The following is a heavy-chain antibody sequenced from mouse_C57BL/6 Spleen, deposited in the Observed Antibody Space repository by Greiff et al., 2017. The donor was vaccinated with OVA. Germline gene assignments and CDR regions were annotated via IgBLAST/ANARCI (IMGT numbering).Heavy chain of an antibody. CDR2: IDPNSGGA. J-gene: IGHJ1*03. CDR3: ARLWYYGSRGYFDV. D-gene: IGHD1-1*01. Sequence: QVQLQQPGAELVKPGASVKLSCKASGYTFTSYWMHWVKQRPGRGLEWIGRIDPNSGGAKYNEKFKSKATLTVDKPSSTAYMQLSSLASTDSAVCYCARLWYYGSRGYFDVWGTGTTVTVSS. V-gene: IGHV1-72*01. CDR1: GYTFTSYW.